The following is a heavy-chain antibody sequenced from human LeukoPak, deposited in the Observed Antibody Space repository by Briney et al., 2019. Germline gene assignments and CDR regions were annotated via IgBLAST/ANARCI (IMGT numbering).Heavy chain of an antibody. D-gene: IGHD6-13*01. V-gene: IGHV3-23*01. Sequence: GGSLRLSCAASGFTFSSYAMSWVRQAPGKGLEWVSTISGSGDTTYDADSVKGRFTISRDNSKNTLYLQMNSLRAGDTAVYYCAVQRTLWQQVLDPWGQGTLVTVSS. J-gene: IGHJ5*02. CDR2: ISGSGDTT. CDR1: GFTFSSYA. CDR3: AVQRTLWQQVLDP.